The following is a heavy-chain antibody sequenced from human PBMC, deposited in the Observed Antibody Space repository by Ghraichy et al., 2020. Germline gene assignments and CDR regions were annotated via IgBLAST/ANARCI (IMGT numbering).Heavy chain of an antibody. CDR1: GGSISSYY. J-gene: IGHJ4*02. V-gene: IGHV4-59*01. CDR2: IYYSGST. CDR3: ARDRGSGYYPFDY. Sequence: SETLSLTCTLSGGSISSYYWSWIRQPPGKGLEWIGYIYYSGSTNYNPSLKSRVTISVDTSKNQFSLKLSSVTAADTAVYYCARDRGSGYYPFDYWGQGTLVTVSS. D-gene: IGHD3-22*01.